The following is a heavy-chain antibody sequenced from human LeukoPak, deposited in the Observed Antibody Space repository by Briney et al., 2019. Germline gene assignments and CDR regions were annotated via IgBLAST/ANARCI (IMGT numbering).Heavy chain of an antibody. J-gene: IGHJ4*02. Sequence: SVKVSCKASAGTFSSYAISRVRQGPGQGLEWMGGIIPILGTANYAQKFQGRVTITADESTSTAYMELSSLRSEDTAVYYCARDFRFGEIRFDYWGQGTLVTVSS. V-gene: IGHV1-69*01. D-gene: IGHD3-10*01. CDR2: IIPILGTA. CDR1: AGTFSSYA. CDR3: ARDFRFGEIRFDY.